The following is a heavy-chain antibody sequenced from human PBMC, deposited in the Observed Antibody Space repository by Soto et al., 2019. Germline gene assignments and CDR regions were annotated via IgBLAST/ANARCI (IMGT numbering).Heavy chain of an antibody. V-gene: IGHV1-3*01. CDR1: GYTSTRYT. CDR2: INPDNGNT. CDR3: ARGIATGQLDP. D-gene: IGHD2-15*01. Sequence: ASVKVSCKASGYTSTRYTMNWVRQAPGQRLEWMGWINPDNGNTKSSQKFQDRVIITRDTSASTAYMDLSSLRSEDTAVYYCARGIATGQLDPWDQGTLVTVSS. J-gene: IGHJ5*02.